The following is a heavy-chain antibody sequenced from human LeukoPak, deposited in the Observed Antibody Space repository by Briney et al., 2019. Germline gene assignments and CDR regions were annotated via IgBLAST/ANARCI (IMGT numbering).Heavy chain of an antibody. J-gene: IGHJ4*02. Sequence: QAGGSLRLSCAASGFTFSSYAMSWVRQAPGKGLEWVSTISGSAATTYYADSVEGRFTISRDDSQNTLYLQMNSLRAEDTAVYYCARRRAYDTSGPYPFDYWGQGTLVTVSS. CDR1: GFTFSSYA. CDR3: ARRRAYDTSGPYPFDY. D-gene: IGHD3-22*01. CDR2: ISGSAATT. V-gene: IGHV3-23*01.